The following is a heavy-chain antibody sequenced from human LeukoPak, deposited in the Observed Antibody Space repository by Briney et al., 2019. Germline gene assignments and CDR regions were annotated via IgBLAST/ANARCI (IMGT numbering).Heavy chain of an antibody. CDR2: ISSSSSYI. Sequence: GGSLRLSCAASGFTFSSYAMHWVRQAPGKGLEWVSSISSSSSYIYYAESVKGRFTISRDNAKNSLYLQMNSLRAEDTAVYYCARDSSNWYSLYDHWGQGTLVTVSS. D-gene: IGHD6-13*01. CDR1: GFTFSSYA. J-gene: IGHJ4*02. V-gene: IGHV3-21*01. CDR3: ARDSSNWYSLYDH.